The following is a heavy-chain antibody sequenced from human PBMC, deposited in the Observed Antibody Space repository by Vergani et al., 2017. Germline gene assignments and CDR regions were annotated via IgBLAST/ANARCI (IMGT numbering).Heavy chain of an antibody. Sequence: EVQLVESGGGLVPPGRSLRLSCAASGFSFGDYAMTWVRQAPGKGLEWVSFVSTGTKSQSYAESVKGRFTISRDSAKNSLYLQMDSLRAEDTAVYYCVRLPRGPWNFDLWGRGTLITVSS. CDR1: GFSFGDYA. V-gene: IGHV3-48*01. J-gene: IGHJ2*01. CDR2: VSTGTKSQ. CDR3: VRLPRGPWNFDL.